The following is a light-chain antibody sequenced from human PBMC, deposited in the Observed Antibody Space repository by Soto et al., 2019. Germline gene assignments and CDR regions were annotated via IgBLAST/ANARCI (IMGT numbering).Light chain of an antibody. CDR3: QQYASSIT. CDR2: GAC. Sequence: EIPLTQSPGTLSLSPGGRATLSCRASESVGSNYLAWYRHKPGLAPRLLIYGACMRAPGIPERFSGSGSGTDFTLTISRLEPEDFAVYYCQQYASSITFGPGTRVDFK. CDR1: ESVGSNY. V-gene: IGKV3-20*01. J-gene: IGKJ3*01.